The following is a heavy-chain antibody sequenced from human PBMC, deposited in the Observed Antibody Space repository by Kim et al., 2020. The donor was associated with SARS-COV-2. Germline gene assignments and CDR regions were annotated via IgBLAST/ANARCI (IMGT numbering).Heavy chain of an antibody. J-gene: IGHJ6*02. CDR2: IYTSGST. D-gene: IGHD1-26*01. Sequence: SETLSLTCTVSGASISSYYWSWIRQPAGKGLEWIGRIYTSGSTNYNPSLKSRVTMSVDTSKNQFSLKLSSVTAADTAVYYCARERAWWELRDYYYYGMDVWGQGTTVTVSS. CDR1: GASISSYY. V-gene: IGHV4-4*07. CDR3: ARERAWWELRDYYYYGMDV.